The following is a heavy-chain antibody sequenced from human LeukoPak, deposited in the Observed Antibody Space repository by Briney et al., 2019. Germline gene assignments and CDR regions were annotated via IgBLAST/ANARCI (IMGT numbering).Heavy chain of an antibody. Sequence: GGSLRLSCAASGFTFSSYSMNWVRQAPGKGLEWVSSISSSSSYIYYADSVKGRFTIPRDNAKNSLYLQMNSLRAEDTAVYYCARDGNDRGYFDYWGQGTLVTVSS. CDR1: GFTFSSYS. V-gene: IGHV3-21*01. CDR3: ARDGNDRGYFDY. CDR2: ISSSSSYI. J-gene: IGHJ4*02. D-gene: IGHD1-1*01.